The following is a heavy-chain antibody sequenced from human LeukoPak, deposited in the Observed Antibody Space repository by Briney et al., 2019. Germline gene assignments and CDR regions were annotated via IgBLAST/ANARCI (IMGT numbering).Heavy chain of an antibody. CDR1: AYTFTNYD. V-gene: IGHV1-18*01. Sequence: SAKTSFNTSAYTFTNYDISWVRQAPGQGHEWMGWISAYNGNTNYAQKLQGRVTMTTDTSTSTAYMELRSLRSDDTAVYYCARGRASHCCWGQGTLVTVPS. D-gene: IGHD2-21*02. J-gene: IGHJ4*02. CDR2: ISAYNGNT. CDR3: ARGRASHCC.